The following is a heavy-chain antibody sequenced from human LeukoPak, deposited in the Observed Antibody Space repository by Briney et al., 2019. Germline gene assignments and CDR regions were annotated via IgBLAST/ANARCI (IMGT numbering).Heavy chain of an antibody. D-gene: IGHD3-10*01. CDR2: ISGSGGST. J-gene: IGHJ4*02. Sequence: GGSLRLSCAASGFTFSSYAMSWVRQAPGKGLEWASAISGSGGSTYYADSVKGRFTISRDNSKNTLYLQMNSLRAEDTAVYYCAEVTMVRGYYFDYWGQGTLVTVSS. CDR3: AEVTMVRGYYFDY. CDR1: GFTFSSYA. V-gene: IGHV3-23*01.